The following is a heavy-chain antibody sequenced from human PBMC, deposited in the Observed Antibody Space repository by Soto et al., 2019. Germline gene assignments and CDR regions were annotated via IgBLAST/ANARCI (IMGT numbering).Heavy chain of an antibody. Sequence: VPLVESGGGVVQPGRSLRLSCAASGFTFSNYAMHWVRQAPGKGLELVAIISYDGSNKYYAESVKGRFTISRDNPRNTVHLQMSSLRVEDTAVYYCARDLSRGITMIALEIHYWGQGTRVTVAS. J-gene: IGHJ4*02. V-gene: IGHV3-30-3*01. CDR2: ISYDGSNK. CDR1: GFTFSNYA. CDR3: ARDLSRGITMIALEIHY. D-gene: IGHD3-22*01.